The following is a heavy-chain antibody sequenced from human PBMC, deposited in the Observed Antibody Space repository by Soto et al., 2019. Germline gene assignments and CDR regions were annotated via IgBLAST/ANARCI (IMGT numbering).Heavy chain of an antibody. V-gene: IGHV1-69*02. D-gene: IGHD2-2*01. CDR2: IIPMLGIA. J-gene: IGHJ4*02. CDR3: ARGRENCPTATCYAMSGH. CDR1: GDTFSNYP. Sequence: QVQLVQSGAAVKKPGSSVKVSCKASGDTFSNYPISWVRQAPGQGLEWMGRIIPMLGIANYAQKFQGRGTSAAEESTSTAYMELSSLRSDDTAVYYCARGRENCPTATCYAMSGHWGQGPLVAVSS.